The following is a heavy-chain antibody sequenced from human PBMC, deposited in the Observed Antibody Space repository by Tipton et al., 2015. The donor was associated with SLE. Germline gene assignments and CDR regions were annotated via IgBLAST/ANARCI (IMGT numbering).Heavy chain of an antibody. V-gene: IGHV4-39*07. J-gene: IGHJ4*02. Sequence: TLSLTCTVSGGSNSSISCYWGWIRQPPGEWLEWIGSFYYSGSTYYNPSLKSRVTISVDTSKNQFSLKLSSVTAADTAVYYCAKATTDYWGQGTLVTVSS. CDR2: FYYSGST. CDR3: AKATTDY. CDR1: GGSNSSISCY. D-gene: IGHD4-11*01.